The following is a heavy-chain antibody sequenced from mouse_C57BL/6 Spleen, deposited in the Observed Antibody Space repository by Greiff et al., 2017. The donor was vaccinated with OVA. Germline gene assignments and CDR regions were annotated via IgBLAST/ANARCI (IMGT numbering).Heavy chain of an antibody. V-gene: IGHV1-82*01. CDR1: GYAFSSSW. CDR2: IYPGDGDT. J-gene: IGHJ3*01. Sequence: VQLQESGPELVKPGASVKISCKASGYAFSSSWMNWVKQRPGKGLEWIGRIYPGDGDTNYNGKFKGKATLTADKSSSTAYMQLSSLTSEDSAVYFCARGDWDVAWFAYWGQGTLVTVSA. CDR3: ARGDWDVAWFAY. D-gene: IGHD4-1*01.